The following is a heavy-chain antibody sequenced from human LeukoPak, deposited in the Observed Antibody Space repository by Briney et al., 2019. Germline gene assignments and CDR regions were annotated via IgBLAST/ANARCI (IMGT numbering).Heavy chain of an antibody. CDR1: GGSISSGGYY. D-gene: IGHD4-17*01. CDR2: IYYSGST. V-gene: IGHV4-31*03. J-gene: IGHJ4*02. CDR3: ARGNYGDFIIFDY. Sequence: SETLFLTCTVSGGSISSGGYYWSWIRQHPGKGLEWIGYIYYSGSTYYNPSLKSRVTISVDTSKNQFSLKLSSVTAADTAVYYCARGNYGDFIIFDYWGQGTLVTVSS.